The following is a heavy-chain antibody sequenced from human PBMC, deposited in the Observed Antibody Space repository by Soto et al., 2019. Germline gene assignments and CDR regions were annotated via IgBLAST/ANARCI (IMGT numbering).Heavy chain of an antibody. CDR3: GRGGAPPPRLYGSGSYYFYFDY. J-gene: IGHJ4*02. V-gene: IGHV3-30-3*01. CDR1: GFTFSSYA. CDR2: ISYDGSNK. D-gene: IGHD3-10*01. Sequence: GGSLRLSCAASGFTFSSYAMHWVRQAPGKGLEWVAVISYDGSNKYYADSVKGRFTISRDNSKNTLYLQMNSLRAEDTAVFYWGRGGAPPPRLYGSGSYYFYFDYWGQGTLVTVSS.